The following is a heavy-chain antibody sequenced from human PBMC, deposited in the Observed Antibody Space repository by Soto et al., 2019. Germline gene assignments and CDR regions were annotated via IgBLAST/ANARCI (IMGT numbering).Heavy chain of an antibody. CDR3: AREYYSSGWYRTFDY. CDR2: IYYSGST. D-gene: IGHD6-19*01. J-gene: IGHJ4*02. CDR1: GGSISSGDYY. V-gene: IGHV4-31*03. Sequence: SETLSLTCTVSGGSISSGDYYWSWILQHPGKGLEWIGYIYYSGSTYYNPSLKSRVTISVDTSKNQFSLKLSSVTAADTAVYYCAREYYSSGWYRTFDYWGQGTLVTVS.